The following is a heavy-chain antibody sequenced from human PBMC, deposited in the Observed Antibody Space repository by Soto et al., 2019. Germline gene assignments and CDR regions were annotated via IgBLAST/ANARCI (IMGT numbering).Heavy chain of an antibody. V-gene: IGHV1-69*06. J-gene: IGHJ5*02. D-gene: IGHD6-6*01. CDR3: ARSTSEDSSSSRVFDP. CDR2: IIPILGTT. CDR1: GRTFSSYA. Sequence: SVKVSCKASGRTFSSYAISWVRQAPGQGLEWMGGIIPILGTTNYAQKFQGRVTITADNSTSTAYMELRSLRSEDTAVYYCARSTSEDSSSSRVFDPWGQGTLVTVSS.